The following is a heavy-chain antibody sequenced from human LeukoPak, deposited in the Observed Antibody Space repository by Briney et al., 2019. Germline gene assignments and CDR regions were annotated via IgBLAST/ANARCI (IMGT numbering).Heavy chain of an antibody. V-gene: IGHV1-69*05. CDR2: IIPIFGTA. D-gene: IGHD6-19*01. CDR3: ASVSSGWYYYGMDV. J-gene: IGHJ6*02. CDR1: GGTFSSYA. Sequence: SVKVSCKASGGTFSSYAISWVRQAPGQGLEWMGGIIPIFGTANYAQKFQGRVTMTRNTSISTAYMELSSLRSEDTAVYYCASVSSGWYYYGMDVWGQGTMVAVSS.